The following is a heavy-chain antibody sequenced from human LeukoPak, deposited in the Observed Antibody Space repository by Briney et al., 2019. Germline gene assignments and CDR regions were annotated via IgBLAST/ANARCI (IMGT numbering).Heavy chain of an antibody. CDR2: IKSDGSST. V-gene: IGHV3-74*01. J-gene: IGHJ4*02. CDR1: GFTFSSYW. CDR3: ARDSASYYHDY. Sequence: SGGSLRLSCAASGFTFSSYWMHWVRQAPGKGLMWVSRIKSDGSSTNYADSVKGRFTISRDNAKNTLYLQMNSLRADDTAVYYCARDSASYYHDYWGQGTLVTVSS. D-gene: IGHD3-10*01.